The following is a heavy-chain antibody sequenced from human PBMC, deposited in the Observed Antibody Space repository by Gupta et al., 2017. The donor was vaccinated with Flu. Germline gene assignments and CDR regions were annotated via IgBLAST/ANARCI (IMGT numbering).Heavy chain of an antibody. J-gene: IGHJ4*02. CDR1: GFRFANYA. CDR2: ITGTGGRVGI. Sequence: EVQLLESGAGLVHPGGSLRLSCTSSGFRFANYAMNWVRQVPGKGLELVSSITGTGGRVGIDYADSVRGRFFISRDNSKNTFYVQMNNLRAEDTAIYYCAKGSLGHCTGARCYPFDSWGQGTLVNVSS. CDR3: AKGSLGHCTGARCYPFDS. D-gene: IGHD2-8*02. V-gene: IGHV3-23*01.